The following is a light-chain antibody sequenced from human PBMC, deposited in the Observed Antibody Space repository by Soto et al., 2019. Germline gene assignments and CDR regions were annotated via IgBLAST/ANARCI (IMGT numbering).Light chain of an antibody. CDR1: QSISSW. CDR2: KAS. Sequence: DIQMTQSPSTLSASVGDRVTITCRASQSISSWLAWYQQKPGKAPKLLIYKASSLESGVPSRFSGSGSGTEFTLTISSLQPDDFGTYYCQQYKSYWTFGQGTKVEI. J-gene: IGKJ1*01. V-gene: IGKV1-5*03. CDR3: QQYKSYWT.